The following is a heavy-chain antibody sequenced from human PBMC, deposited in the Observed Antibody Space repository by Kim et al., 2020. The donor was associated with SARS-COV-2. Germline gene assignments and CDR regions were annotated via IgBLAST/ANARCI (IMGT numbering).Heavy chain of an antibody. CDR3: LRGATILGVSLDAVDI. CDR2: IYCSGSY. V-gene: IGHV4-31*01. Sequence: SETLSLTCTVSGGSISSGGYYWSRHRQHKGLGLEWIGYIYCSGSYNHSPTRRGPVSIYVATYKNSFSLNLSTVTAAAAAEYACLRGATILGVSLDAVDI. CDR1: GGSISSGGYY. J-gene: IGHJ3*02. D-gene: IGHD3-3*01.